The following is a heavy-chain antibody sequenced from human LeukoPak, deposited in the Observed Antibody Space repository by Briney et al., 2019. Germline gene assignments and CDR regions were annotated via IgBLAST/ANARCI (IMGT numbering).Heavy chain of an antibody. V-gene: IGHV5-51*01. D-gene: IGHD3-10*01. Sequence: GESLKISCKGSGYSFASYWIAWVRQMPGKGLEWMGIIYPDDSDTRYSPSFQGQVTISADKSISTAYLQWSSLKASDTAMYYCARQGSMVRAPGDFDYWGQGTLVTVSS. CDR1: GYSFASYW. CDR2: IYPDDSDT. J-gene: IGHJ4*02. CDR3: ARQGSMVRAPGDFDY.